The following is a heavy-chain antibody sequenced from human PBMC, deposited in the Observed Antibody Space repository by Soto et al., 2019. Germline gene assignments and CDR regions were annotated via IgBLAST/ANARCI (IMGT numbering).Heavy chain of an antibody. CDR1: GYTFTNYA. V-gene: IGHV1-3*01. D-gene: IGHD2-15*01. CDR2: INAGNGNT. J-gene: IGHJ4*02. Sequence: GASVKVSCKASGYTFTNYAMHWVRQAPGQRLEWMGWINAGNGNTKYSQKFQGRVTITRDTSASTAYMDLSSLRSEDTAVYYCARGPGGPDGPGDYWGQGTLVTV. CDR3: ARGPGGPDGPGDY.